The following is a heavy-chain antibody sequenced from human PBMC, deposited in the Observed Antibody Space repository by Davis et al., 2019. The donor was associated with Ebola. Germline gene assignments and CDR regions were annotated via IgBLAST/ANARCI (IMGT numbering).Heavy chain of an antibody. D-gene: IGHD3-3*01. Sequence: AASVKVSCKASGYTFTTYTMHWVRQAPGQRLEWMGWIHTGNGNTKYSQKFQGRVTITRDTSASTAYMELSSLRSEDTAVYYCARDLRYYDFWSGYSFWGQGTLVTVSS. CDR1: GYTFTTYT. V-gene: IGHV1-3*04. CDR3: ARDLRYYDFWSGYSF. J-gene: IGHJ4*02. CDR2: IHTGNGNT.